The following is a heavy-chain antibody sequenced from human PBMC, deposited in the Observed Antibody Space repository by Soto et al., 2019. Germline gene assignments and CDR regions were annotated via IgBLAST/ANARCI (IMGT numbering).Heavy chain of an antibody. CDR1: GGSISSGGYS. CDR2: IYHSGRI. CDR3: ARGEWFVRGDVLDG. V-gene: IGHV4-30-2*01. D-gene: IGHD3-3*01. J-gene: IGHJ6*02. Sequence: SETLSLTCAVSGGSISSGGYSWSWIRQPPGKGLEWIGYIYHSGRINYNPSLKSRVSISVDRSQNQFSLKLKSVTAADTAVYYCARGEWFVRGDVLDGWGRGTTVTVAS.